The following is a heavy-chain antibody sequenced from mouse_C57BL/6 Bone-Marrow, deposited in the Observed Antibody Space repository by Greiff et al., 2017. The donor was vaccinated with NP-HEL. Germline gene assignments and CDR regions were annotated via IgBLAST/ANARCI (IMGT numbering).Heavy chain of an antibody. CDR2: INYDGSST. CDR1: GFTFSDYY. Sequence: EVMLVESEGGLVQPGSSMKLSCTASGFTFSDYYMAWVRQAPEKGLEWVANINYDGSSTYYLDSLKSRFIISRDNAKNILYLQMSSLKAEDTATYYCARAFLYHFDYWGQGTTLTVSS. V-gene: IGHV5-16*01. J-gene: IGHJ2*01. CDR3: ARAFLYHFDY.